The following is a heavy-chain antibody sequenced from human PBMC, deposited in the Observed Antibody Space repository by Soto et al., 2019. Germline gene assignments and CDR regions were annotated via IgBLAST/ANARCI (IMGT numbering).Heavy chain of an antibody. V-gene: IGHV2-26*01. CDR1: GFSLSNARMG. CDR2: IFSNDEK. CDR3: ARIRGYRDGYGMDV. Sequence: QVTLKESGPVLVKPTETLTLTCTVSGFSLSNARMGVSWIRQPPGKALEWLAHIFSNDEKPYSTSLKSRLTITKDTSKGQGVLTMTNMDPVDTPTYYCARIRGYRDGYGMDVWGQGTTVTVSS. D-gene: IGHD5-18*01. J-gene: IGHJ6*02.